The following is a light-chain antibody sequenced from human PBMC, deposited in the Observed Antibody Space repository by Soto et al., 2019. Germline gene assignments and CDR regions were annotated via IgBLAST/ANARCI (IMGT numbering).Light chain of an antibody. CDR2: DAS. V-gene: IGKV3-11*01. CDR3: QQRSNWLLT. J-gene: IGKJ4*01. CDR1: QSISSY. Sequence: EIVLTQSPATLSLSPGERATLSCRASQSISSYLAWYQQKPGQAPRLLIYDASNRATGIPARFSGSGSGTDFTLTISSLEPEDXAVXYXQQRSNWLLTFGGGTKVEIK.